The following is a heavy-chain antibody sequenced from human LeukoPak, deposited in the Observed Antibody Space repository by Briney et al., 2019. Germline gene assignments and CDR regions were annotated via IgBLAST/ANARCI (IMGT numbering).Heavy chain of an antibody. D-gene: IGHD6-13*01. Sequence: ASVKVSCKASGYTFTDYFMHWVRQAPGQGLEWMGWINPNTGGTNYAQKFQGRVTMTRDTSISTAYMDLSSLRSDDTAVYYCARDLAAAYFDYWGQGTLVTVSS. V-gene: IGHV1-2*02. CDR3: ARDLAAAYFDY. J-gene: IGHJ4*02. CDR2: INPNTGGT. CDR1: GYTFTDYF.